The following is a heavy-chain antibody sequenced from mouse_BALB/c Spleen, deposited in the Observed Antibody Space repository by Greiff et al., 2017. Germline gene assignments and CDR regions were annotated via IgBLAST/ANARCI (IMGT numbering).Heavy chain of an antibody. CDR1: GYTFTSYV. CDR2: INPYNDGT. J-gene: IGHJ1*01. D-gene: IGHD2-1*01. Sequence: VQLKESGPELVKPGASVKMSCKASGYTFTSYVMHWVKQKPGQGLEWIGYINPYNDGTKYNEKFKGKATLTSDKSSSTAYMELSSLTSEDSAVYYCARQGYGNWYFDVWGAGTTVTVSS. CDR3: ARQGYGNWYFDV. V-gene: IGHV1-14*01.